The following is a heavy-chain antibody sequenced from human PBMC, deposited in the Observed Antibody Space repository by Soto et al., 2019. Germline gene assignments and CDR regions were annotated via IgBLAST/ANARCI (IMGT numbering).Heavy chain of an antibody. CDR2: IYYSGST. CDR3: ARGKSLRYFDWLLWDNWFDP. J-gene: IGHJ5*02. D-gene: IGHD3-9*01. V-gene: IGHV4-39*07. Sequence: SETLSLTCTVSGGSIINSGYHWDWIRQPPGKGLEWIGNIYYSGSTYYNPSLKCRVTISVDTSKNQFSLKLSSVTAADTAVYYCARGKSLRYFDWLLWDNWFDPWGQGTLVTVSS. CDR1: GGSIINSGYH.